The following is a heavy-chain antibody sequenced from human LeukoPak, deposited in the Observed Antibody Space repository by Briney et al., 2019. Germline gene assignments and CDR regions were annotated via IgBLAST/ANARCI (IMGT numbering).Heavy chain of an antibody. CDR1: GGTFSSYA. D-gene: IGHD2-8*01. CDR3: ARVRARVLMVYAISGHFDY. V-gene: IGHV1-69*13. J-gene: IGHJ4*02. Sequence: SVKVSCKASGGTFSSYAISWVRQAPGQGLEWMGGIIPIFGTANYAQKFQGRVTITADESTSTAYMELSSLRSEDTAVYYCARVRARVLMVYAISGHFDYWAREPWSPSPQ. CDR2: IIPIFGTA.